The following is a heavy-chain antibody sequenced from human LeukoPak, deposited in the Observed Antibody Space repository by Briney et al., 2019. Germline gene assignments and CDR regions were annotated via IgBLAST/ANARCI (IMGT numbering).Heavy chain of an antibody. CDR3: ARFLRGYSGYGEGFDY. D-gene: IGHD5-12*01. J-gene: IGHJ4*02. CDR2: ISSSGSTI. CDR1: GLTFSSYE. Sequence: PGGSLRLSCAASGLTFSSYEMNWVRQAPGKGLEWVSYISSSGSTIYYADSVKGRFTISRDNAKNSLYLQMYSLRAEDTAVYYCARFLRGYSGYGEGFDYWGQGTLVTVSS. V-gene: IGHV3-48*03.